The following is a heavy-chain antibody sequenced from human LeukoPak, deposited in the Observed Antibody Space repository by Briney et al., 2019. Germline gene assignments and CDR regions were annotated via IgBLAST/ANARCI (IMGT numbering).Heavy chain of an antibody. CDR3: ARGGSRMVTYGSLDY. Sequence: ASVKDSCKASVYTFTSYAINWVGQAPGQGFEWMGWISPYNGNTNYAQKLQGRVTMTADISTSTAYMELRSLRSDDTAVYHCARGGSRMVTYGSLDYWGQGSLVTVSS. CDR2: ISPYNGNT. J-gene: IGHJ4*02. CDR1: VYTFTSYA. D-gene: IGHD2-15*01. V-gene: IGHV1-18*01.